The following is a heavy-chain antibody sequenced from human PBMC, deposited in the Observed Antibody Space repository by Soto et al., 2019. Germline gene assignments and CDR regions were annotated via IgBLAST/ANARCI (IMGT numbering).Heavy chain of an antibody. D-gene: IGHD3-16*01. CDR1: GFIFSRYW. V-gene: IGHV3-7*02. Sequence: EVQVVESGGALVQPGESLRLSCAASGFIFSRYWMTWVRQAPGKGLEWVANIKQDGSQKFYVDSVKGRFTISRDNAKNSLYLQMNSLRGEDTAIYYCGWGLGWVFNFWGQGSQVTVSS. CDR2: IKQDGSQK. J-gene: IGHJ4*02. CDR3: GWGLGWVFNF.